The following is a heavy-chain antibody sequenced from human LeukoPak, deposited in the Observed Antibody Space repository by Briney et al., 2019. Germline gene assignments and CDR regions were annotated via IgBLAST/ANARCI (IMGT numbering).Heavy chain of an antibody. Sequence: SVKVSCKASGGTFSSYAISWVRQAPGQGLEWMGGIIPIFGTANYAQKFQGRVTITADKSTSTAYMELSSLRSDDTAVYHCARTQSIFLDYWGQGTLVTVSS. CDR2: IIPIFGTA. D-gene: IGHD6-6*01. J-gene: IGHJ4*02. CDR3: ARTQSIFLDY. V-gene: IGHV1-69*06. CDR1: GGTFSSYA.